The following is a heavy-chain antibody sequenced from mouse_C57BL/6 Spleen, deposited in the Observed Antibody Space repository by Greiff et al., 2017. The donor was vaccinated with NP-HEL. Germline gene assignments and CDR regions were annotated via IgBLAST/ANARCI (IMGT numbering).Heavy chain of an antibody. D-gene: IGHD2-1*01. J-gene: IGHJ1*03. V-gene: IGHV1-75*01. Sequence: QVQLQQSGPELVKPGASVKISCKASGYTFTDYYINWVKQRPGQGLEWIGWIFPGSGSTYYNEKFKGKATLTVDKSSSTAYMLLSSLTSEDSAVYFCARRGYYGNQGWYFDVWGTGTTVTVSS. CDR1: GYTFTDYY. CDR2: IFPGSGST. CDR3: ARRGYYGNQGWYFDV.